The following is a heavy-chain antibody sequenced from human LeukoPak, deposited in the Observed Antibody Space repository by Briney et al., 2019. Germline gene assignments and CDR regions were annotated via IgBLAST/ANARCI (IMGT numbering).Heavy chain of an antibody. D-gene: IGHD4-17*01. CDR1: GYTFTGYY. CDR3: AREAYDYGDDSREPNFDY. Sequence: ASVKVSCKASGYTFTGYYMHWVRQAPGQGLEWMGWINPNSGGTNYAQKFQGRVTMTRDTSISTAYMELSRLRSDDTAVYYCAREAYDYGDDSREPNFDYWGQGTLVTVSS. CDR2: INPNSGGT. J-gene: IGHJ4*02. V-gene: IGHV1-2*02.